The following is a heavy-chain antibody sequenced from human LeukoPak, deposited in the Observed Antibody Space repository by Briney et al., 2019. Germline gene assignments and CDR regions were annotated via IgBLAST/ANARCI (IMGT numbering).Heavy chain of an antibody. CDR2: INNDGDST. V-gene: IGHV3-23*01. Sequence: GGSLRLSCAASGFTFSSYAMNWVRQAPGKGLEWVSAINNDGDSTYSADSVKGRFTVSRDNSKNTLYLQMNSLRAEDAAVYYCAQQVGYCSSGNCYFTYWGQGTLVTVSS. CDR1: GFTFSSYA. CDR3: AQQVGYCSSGNCYFTY. D-gene: IGHD2-15*01. J-gene: IGHJ1*01.